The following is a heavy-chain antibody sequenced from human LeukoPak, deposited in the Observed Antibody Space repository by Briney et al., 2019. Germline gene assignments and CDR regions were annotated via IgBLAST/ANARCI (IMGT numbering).Heavy chain of an antibody. CDR2: IYYSGST. CDR3: ARDGKVVAATFDY. D-gene: IGHD2-15*01. J-gene: IGHJ4*02. Sequence: PSETLSLTCTVSGGSISSSSYYWGWIRQPPGKGLEWIGSIYYSGSTYYNPSLKSRVTISVDTSKNQFSLKLSSVTAADTAVYYCARDGKVVAATFDYWGQGTLVTVSS. CDR1: GGSISSSSYY. V-gene: IGHV4-39*07.